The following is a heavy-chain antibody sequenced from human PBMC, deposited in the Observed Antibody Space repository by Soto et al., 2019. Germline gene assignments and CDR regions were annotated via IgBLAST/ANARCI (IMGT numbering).Heavy chain of an antibody. Sequence: QAQLVESGGGLVKPGGSLRLSCAASGLSFSDYDMSWIRQAPGKGLEWLGYISNDGTTISIADSVKGRFAISRDNAKNSLYLQMNSLRGDDAAVYYCARPTWRGSPAYFDYWGRGTLVTVSS. CDR3: ARPTWRGSPAYFDY. V-gene: IGHV3-11*01. CDR1: GLSFSDYD. CDR2: ISNDGTTI. D-gene: IGHD3-16*01. J-gene: IGHJ4*02.